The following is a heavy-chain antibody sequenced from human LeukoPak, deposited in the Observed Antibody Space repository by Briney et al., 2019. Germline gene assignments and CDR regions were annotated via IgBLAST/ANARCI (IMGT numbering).Heavy chain of an antibody. J-gene: IGHJ4*02. D-gene: IGHD6-19*01. CDR2: IKQDGSEK. V-gene: IGHV3-7*01. Sequence: GGSLRLSCAASGFTFSSYWMSWVRQAPGKGLEWVANIKQDGSEKYYVDSVKGRFTISRDNAKNSLYLQMNSLRAEDTAVYYCARGPKPRRYSSGWSKTYYFDYWGQGTLVTVSS. CDR1: GFTFSSYW. CDR3: ARGPKPRRYSSGWSKTYYFDY.